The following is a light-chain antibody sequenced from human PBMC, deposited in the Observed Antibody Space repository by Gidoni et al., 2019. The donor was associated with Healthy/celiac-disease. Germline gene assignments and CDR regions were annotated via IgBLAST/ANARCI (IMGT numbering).Light chain of an antibody. J-gene: IGKJ4*01. CDR1: QSLMHSNGYNY. V-gene: IGKV2-28*01. Sequence: DTVMTQSPLSLPVTPGEPASISFRSSQSLMHSNGYNYLEWYLQKPGQSPQLLIYLGSNRASGVPDRCSGSGSGTDFTLKSSRVGAEDVGDYYCMQARQTPLTFGGGTKVEIK. CDR3: MQARQTPLT. CDR2: LGS.